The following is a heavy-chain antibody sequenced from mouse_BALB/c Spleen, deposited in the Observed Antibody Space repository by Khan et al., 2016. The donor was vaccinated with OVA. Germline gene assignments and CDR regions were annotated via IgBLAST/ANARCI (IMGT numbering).Heavy chain of an antibody. CDR2: INTYTGEP. CDR1: GYTFTNYG. CDR3: ARDGYYFMDY. Sequence: QIQLVQSGPELKKPGETVKISCKASGYTFTNYGMNWVKQAPGKGLKWMGWINTYTGEPTYAGDFKGRFAFSLETSASTAYLQINNLKNEDTATYFCARDGYYFMDYWGQGTSVTVSS. J-gene: IGHJ4*01. D-gene: IGHD2-3*01. V-gene: IGHV9-3-1*01.